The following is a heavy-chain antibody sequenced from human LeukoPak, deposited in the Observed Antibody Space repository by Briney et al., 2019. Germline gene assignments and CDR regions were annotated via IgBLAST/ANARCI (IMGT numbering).Heavy chain of an antibody. J-gene: IGHJ3*02. Sequence: GGSLRLSCAASGFTFSSYSMNWVRQAPGKGLEWVSSISSSSSYIYYADSVKGRFTISRDNAKNSPYLQMNSLRAEDTAVYYCARDVGYQLPDAFDIWGQGTMVTVSS. CDR1: GFTFSSYS. V-gene: IGHV3-21*01. D-gene: IGHD2-2*01. CDR3: ARDVGYQLPDAFDI. CDR2: ISSSSSYI.